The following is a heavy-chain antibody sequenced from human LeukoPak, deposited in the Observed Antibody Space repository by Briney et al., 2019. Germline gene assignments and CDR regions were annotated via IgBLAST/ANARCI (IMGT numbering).Heavy chain of an antibody. D-gene: IGHD6-13*01. Sequence: GGSLRLSCAASGFTFSSYWMSWVRQAPGKGLEWVANIKQDGSEKYYVDSVKGRFTISRGNAKNSLYLQMNSLRAEDTAVYYCARGRIAAAGNTPFDPWGQGTLVTVSS. J-gene: IGHJ5*02. CDR2: IKQDGSEK. CDR1: GFTFSSYW. V-gene: IGHV3-7*03. CDR3: ARGRIAAAGNTPFDP.